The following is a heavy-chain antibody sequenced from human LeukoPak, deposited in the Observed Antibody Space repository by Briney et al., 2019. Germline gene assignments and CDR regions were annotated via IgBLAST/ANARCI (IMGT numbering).Heavy chain of an antibody. J-gene: IGHJ2*01. Sequence: PGESLRLSCAASGFTFSTYGMHWVRQTTGKGLEWVSAIDTAGGTYYPDSVKGRFTISRENARNSFYLQMNSLRAGDTAVYYCAREGFCGGDCPGYFDLWGRGTLVTVSS. D-gene: IGHD2-21*02. CDR1: GFTFSTYG. V-gene: IGHV3-13*04. CDR2: IDTAGGT. CDR3: AREGFCGGDCPGYFDL.